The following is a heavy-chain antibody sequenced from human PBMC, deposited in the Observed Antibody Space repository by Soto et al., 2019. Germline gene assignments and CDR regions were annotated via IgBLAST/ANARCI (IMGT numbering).Heavy chain of an antibody. CDR1: GFTFTSYG. CDR2: ISYDGGNK. V-gene: IGHV3-30*18. Sequence: QVQLVESGGGVVQPGRSLRLSCAASGFTFTSYGMHWVRQAPSKGLEWVAVISYDGGNKDYADSVKGRFTISRDNSKNTLYLQMNSLRAEDTAVYYCAKDRRVRGFNGMDVWGQGTTVTVSS. D-gene: IGHD3-10*01. J-gene: IGHJ6*02. CDR3: AKDRRVRGFNGMDV.